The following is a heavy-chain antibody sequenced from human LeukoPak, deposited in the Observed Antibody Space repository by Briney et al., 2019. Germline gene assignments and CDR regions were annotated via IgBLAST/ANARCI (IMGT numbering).Heavy chain of an antibody. D-gene: IGHD5-18*01. V-gene: IGHV1-2*02. J-gene: IGHJ4*02. CDR2: INPNSGGT. CDR3: AAEFTAPEMALAR. Sequence: ASVKVSCKASGYTFTGYYMHWVRQAPGQGLEWMGWINPNSGGTNYAQKFQGRVTITRDMSTSTAYMELSSLRSEDTAVYYCAAEFTAPEMALARWGQGTLVTVSS. CDR1: GYTFTGYY.